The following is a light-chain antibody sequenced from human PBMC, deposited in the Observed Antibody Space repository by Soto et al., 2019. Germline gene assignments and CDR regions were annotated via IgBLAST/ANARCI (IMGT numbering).Light chain of an antibody. CDR3: QSYDSSLSGYVV. CDR2: GNS. J-gene: IGLJ2*01. Sequence: QSVLTQPPSVSGAPGQRVTISCTGSSSNIGAGYDVHWYQQLPGTAPKLLIYGNSNRPSGVPDRFSGSKSGTSASLAITGLXXXXXXXXXXQSYDSSLSGYVVFGGGTKLTVL. CDR1: SSNIGAGYD. V-gene: IGLV1-40*01.